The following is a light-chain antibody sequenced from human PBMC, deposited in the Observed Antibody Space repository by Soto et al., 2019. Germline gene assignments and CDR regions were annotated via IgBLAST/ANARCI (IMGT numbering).Light chain of an antibody. CDR3: QLYGGSWIT. Sequence: ENVLTQSPGTLSLSPGERATLSCRASQSVTSSYIAWFQQQPGQAPRLLIYGASNKAPGIPDRFSGSGSGTDFALTISRLEPEDFAVYHCQLYGGSWITFGQGTRLEIK. V-gene: IGKV3-20*01. CDR2: GAS. J-gene: IGKJ5*01. CDR1: QSVTSSY.